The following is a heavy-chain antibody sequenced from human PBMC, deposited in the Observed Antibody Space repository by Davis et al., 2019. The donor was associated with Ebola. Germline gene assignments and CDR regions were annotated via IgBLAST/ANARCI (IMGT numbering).Heavy chain of an antibody. V-gene: IGHV4-34*01. Sequence: SETLSLTCAVYGGSFSGYYWSWIRQPPGKGLEWIGEINHSGSTNYNPSLKSRVTISVDTSHNQFSLKLSSVTAADTAVYYGARDGICTGGVCYDYYFDYWGQGTLVTVSS. CDR3: ARDGICTGGVCYDYYFDY. CDR1: GGSFSGYY. J-gene: IGHJ4*02. D-gene: IGHD2-8*02. CDR2: INHSGST.